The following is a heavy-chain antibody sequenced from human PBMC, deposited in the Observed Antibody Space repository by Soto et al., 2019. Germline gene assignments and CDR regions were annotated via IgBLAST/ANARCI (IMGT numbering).Heavy chain of an antibody. J-gene: IGHJ5*02. V-gene: IGHV1-69*01. CDR3: ARDPFGRFDP. D-gene: IGHD3-10*01. CDR2: IFPVFGTT. Sequence: QMQLVQSGPEVKKPGSSVKVSCKASGDSFGSYAVSWVRQAPGQGLEWMGAIFPVFGTTNYTQKFQGRVTITADDSTTTAYMELSSLRSDDTAVYYCARDPFGRFDPWGQGTLVTVSS. CDR1: GDSFGSYA.